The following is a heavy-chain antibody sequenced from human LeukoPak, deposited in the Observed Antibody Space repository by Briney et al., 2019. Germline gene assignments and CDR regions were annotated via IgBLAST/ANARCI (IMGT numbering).Heavy chain of an antibody. V-gene: IGHV3-21*01. CDR1: GFTFSSYG. D-gene: IGHD6-13*01. Sequence: GGSLRLSCAASGFTFSSYGIYWVRQAPGKGLEWVSSISSSSSYIYYADSVKGRFTISRDNAKNSLYLQMNSLRAEDTAVYYCARGGSWSEGLRAFDIWGQGTMVTVSS. J-gene: IGHJ3*02. CDR3: ARGGSWSEGLRAFDI. CDR2: ISSSSSYI.